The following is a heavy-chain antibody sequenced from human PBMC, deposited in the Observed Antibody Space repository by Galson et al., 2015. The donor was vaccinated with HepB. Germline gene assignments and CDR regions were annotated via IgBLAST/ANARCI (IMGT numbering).Heavy chain of an antibody. V-gene: IGHV3-33*08. CDR2: IWYDGSNK. CDR3: ARDVGYGSGSRYYGMDV. J-gene: IGHJ6*02. CDR1: GFTFSSYA. D-gene: IGHD3-10*01. Sequence: SLRLSCAASGFTFSSYAMSWVRQAPGKGLEWVAVIWYDGSNKYYADSVKGRFTISRDNSKNTLYLQMNSLRAEDTAVYYCARDVGYGSGSRYYGMDVWGQGTTVTVSS.